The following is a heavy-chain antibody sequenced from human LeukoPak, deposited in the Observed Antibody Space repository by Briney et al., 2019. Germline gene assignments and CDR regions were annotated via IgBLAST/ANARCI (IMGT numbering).Heavy chain of an antibody. CDR1: GFTFSGYA. J-gene: IGHJ4*02. CDR3: ARGYYAGRGHHFEY. D-gene: IGHD3-22*01. V-gene: IGHV3-30-3*01. Sequence: GGSLRLSCAASGFTFSGYAMHWVRQAPGEGLEWVAVISYDGSNKYYADSVKGRFSFSRDNSKNTLYLQMNSLRAEDAAVYYCARGYYAGRGHHFEYWGQGTLVTVSS. CDR2: ISYDGSNK.